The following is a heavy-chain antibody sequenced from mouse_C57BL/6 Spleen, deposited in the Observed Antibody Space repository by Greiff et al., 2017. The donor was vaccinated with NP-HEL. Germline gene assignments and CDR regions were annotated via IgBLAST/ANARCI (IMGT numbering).Heavy chain of an antibody. D-gene: IGHD2-4*01. CDR3: ARRGVNTTIVDY. CDR2: IHPNSGST. V-gene: IGHV1-64*01. J-gene: IGHJ2*01. Sequence: QVQLQQPGAELVKPGASVKLSCKASGYTFTSYWMHWVKQRPGQGLEWIGMIHPNSGSTNYNEKFKSKATLTVDKSSSTAYMQLSSLTSEDSAIYYCARRGVNTTIVDYWGQGTTLTVSS. CDR1: GYTFTSYW.